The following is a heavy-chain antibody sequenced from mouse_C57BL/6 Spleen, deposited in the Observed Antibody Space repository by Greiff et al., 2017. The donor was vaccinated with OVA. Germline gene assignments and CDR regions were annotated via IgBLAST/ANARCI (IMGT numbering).Heavy chain of an antibody. Sequence: VQLQQSGAELVRPGASVKLSCTASGFNIKDDYMHWVKQRPEQGLEWIGWIDPENGDTEYASKFQGKATITADTSSSTAYLQLSSLTSEDTAVYYCTIYDGNYYDYWGQGTTLTVSS. D-gene: IGHD2-1*01. CDR1: GFNIKDDY. CDR2: IDPENGDT. J-gene: IGHJ2*01. CDR3: TIYDGNYYDY. V-gene: IGHV14-4*01.